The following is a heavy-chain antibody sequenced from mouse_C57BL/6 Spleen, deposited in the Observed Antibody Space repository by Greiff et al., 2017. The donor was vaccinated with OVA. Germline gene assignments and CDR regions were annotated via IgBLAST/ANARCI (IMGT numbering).Heavy chain of an antibody. D-gene: IGHD3-2*02. CDR3: ARTTAQGVDY. Sequence: QVQLQQSGAELVRPGTSVKVSCKASGYAFTNYLIEWVKQRPGQGLEWIGVINPGSGGTNYNEKFKGKATLTADKSSSTAYMLRSSLTSEDSAVYFCARTTAQGVDYWGQGTTLTVAS. J-gene: IGHJ2*01. CDR2: INPGSGGT. V-gene: IGHV1-54*01. CDR1: GYAFTNYL.